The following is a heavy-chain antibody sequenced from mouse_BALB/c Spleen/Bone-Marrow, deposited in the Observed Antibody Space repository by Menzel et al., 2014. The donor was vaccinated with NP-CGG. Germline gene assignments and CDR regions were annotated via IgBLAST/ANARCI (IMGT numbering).Heavy chain of an antibody. CDR1: EFSLASYG. V-gene: IGHV2-9*02. D-gene: IGHD1-1*01. CDR3: ARGGSSRAWFAY. Sequence: QVQLKESGPGLVAPSQSLSITCTVSEFSLASYGVHWVRQPPGKGLEWLGVIWAGGSTNYNSALMSRLSISKDSSKSXVFLKMNSLQTDDTAMYYCARGGSSRAWFAYWGQGTLITVSA. J-gene: IGHJ3*01. CDR2: IWAGGST.